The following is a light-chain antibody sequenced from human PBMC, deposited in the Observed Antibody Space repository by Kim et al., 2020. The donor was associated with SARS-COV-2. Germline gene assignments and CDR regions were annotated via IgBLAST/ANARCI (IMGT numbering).Light chain of an antibody. CDR1: SGHSSYA. J-gene: IGLJ3*02. CDR3: QTWGTGIQV. Sequence: QLVLTQSPSASASLGASVKLTCTLSSGHSSYAITWHQQQPEKGPRYLMKVKNDGSHTKGDGIPDRFSGSSSGAERYLTISSLQSEDEADYYCQTWGTGIQVFGGGTKLTVL. CDR2: VKNDGSH. V-gene: IGLV4-69*01.